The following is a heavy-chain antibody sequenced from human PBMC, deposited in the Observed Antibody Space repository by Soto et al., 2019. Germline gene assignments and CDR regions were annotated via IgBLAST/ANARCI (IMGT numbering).Heavy chain of an antibody. V-gene: IGHV1-69*06. CDR3: ARGVYGSGNYYTGPSAFDI. CDR2: TIPVINTA. Sequence: QVQLEQSGAEVKKPGSSVKISCKASGGTLSDHGVSWLRQAPGQGLEWVGGTIPVINTAKYAPKFQGRDTIAADKSMNIAYMQLCSLTSDDTAFYYCARGVYGSGNYYTGPSAFDICGQGTLVIVSS. CDR1: GGTLSDHG. D-gene: IGHD3-10*01. J-gene: IGHJ3*02.